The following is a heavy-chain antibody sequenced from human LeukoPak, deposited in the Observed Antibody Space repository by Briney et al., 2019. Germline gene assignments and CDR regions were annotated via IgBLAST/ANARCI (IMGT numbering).Heavy chain of an antibody. Sequence: GGSLRLPCVASGFPFSTYWMSWARQAPGKGLEWVANIKQDGGEKSYGASVKGRLTIYRDNSKNTLYLQMTSLRAEDTAVYYCARSGGYDWDFDYWGQGTLVTVSS. CDR1: GFPFSTYW. D-gene: IGHD5-12*01. CDR2: IKQDGGEK. CDR3: ARSGGYDWDFDY. J-gene: IGHJ4*02. V-gene: IGHV3-7*01.